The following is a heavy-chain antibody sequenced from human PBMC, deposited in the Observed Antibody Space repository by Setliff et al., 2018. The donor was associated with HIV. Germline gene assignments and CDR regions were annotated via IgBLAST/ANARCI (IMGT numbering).Heavy chain of an antibody. CDR3: ARHGYSSDLRISYCDS. CDR1: GGSFSGSY. D-gene: IGHD5-18*01. J-gene: IGHJ4*02. V-gene: IGHV4-34*01. CDR2: INHSRST. Sequence: ATLSLTCAVSGGSFSGSYWNWIRQPPGKGLEWIGEINHSRSTNYNPSLKSRVTISVDTSKNQFSLKLRSVTAADTAVYYCARHGYSSDLRISYCDSWGQGSLVTVSS.